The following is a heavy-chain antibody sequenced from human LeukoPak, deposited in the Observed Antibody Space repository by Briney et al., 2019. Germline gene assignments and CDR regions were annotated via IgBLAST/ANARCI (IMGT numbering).Heavy chain of an antibody. D-gene: IGHD6-19*01. CDR1: GFTFSSYA. Sequence: PGGSLRLSCAASGFTFSSYAMSWVRQAPGKGLEWVSGISGSGGSTYCADSVKGRFTISRDNFKKTLYLQMSSLRAEDAAVYYCAKAGSGWYYSFDSWGQGTLVTVSS. CDR3: AKAGSGWYYSFDS. V-gene: IGHV3-23*01. CDR2: ISGSGGST. J-gene: IGHJ4*02.